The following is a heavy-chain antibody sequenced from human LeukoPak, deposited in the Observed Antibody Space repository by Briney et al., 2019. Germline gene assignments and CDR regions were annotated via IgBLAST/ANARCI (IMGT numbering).Heavy chain of an antibody. J-gene: IGHJ4*02. D-gene: IGHD2-2*01. Sequence: ASVKVSCKASGYTFTSYYMHWVRQAPGQGLEWMGWINPNSGGTNYAQKFQGRVTMTRDTSISTAYMELSRLRSDDTAVYYCARELGVPPDCSSTSCYLDYWGQGTLVTVSS. CDR3: ARELGVPPDCSSTSCYLDY. CDR1: GYTFTSYY. CDR2: INPNSGGT. V-gene: IGHV1-2*02.